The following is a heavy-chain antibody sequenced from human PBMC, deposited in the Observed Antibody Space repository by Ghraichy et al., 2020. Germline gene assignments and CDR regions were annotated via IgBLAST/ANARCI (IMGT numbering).Heavy chain of an antibody. CDR2: IQQDGNEE. D-gene: IGHD3-16*01. V-gene: IGHV3-7*01. CDR1: GFTFSSYW. CDR3: ARDWGFRTGQHWYFDL. Sequence: GGSLRLSCAASGFTFSSYWMSWVRQAPGKGLEWVTNIQQDGNEEYYVDSVKGRFTISRDNAKNSLYLQMNSLRAEDTAVYYCARDWGFRTGQHWYFDLWGRGTLVTVSS. J-gene: IGHJ2*01.